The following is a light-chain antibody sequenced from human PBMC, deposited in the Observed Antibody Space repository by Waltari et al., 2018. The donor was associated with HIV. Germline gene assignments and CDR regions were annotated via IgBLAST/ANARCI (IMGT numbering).Light chain of an antibody. V-gene: IGLV1-51*02. Sequence: QSVLTHPPSLSAAPGQNVTISCSGTSSNIWSNSAPRYQQFPGTAPKLLIFENPKRPSGISDRFSGSKSGTSAALGIIGLQTGDEADYYCGTWDSNLSVGTFGGGTKLTVL. J-gene: IGLJ3*02. CDR3: GTWDSNLSVGT. CDR1: SSNIWSNS. CDR2: ENP.